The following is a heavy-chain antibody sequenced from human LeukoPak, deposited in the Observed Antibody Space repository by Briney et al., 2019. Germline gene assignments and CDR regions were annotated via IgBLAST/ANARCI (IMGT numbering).Heavy chain of an antibody. V-gene: IGHV4-31*03. D-gene: IGHD3-22*01. CDR2: IYYSGST. CDR1: GGSIRSGDYS. J-gene: IGHJ2*01. Sequence: SETLSLTCTVSGGSIRSGDYSWNWIRQHPGKGLEWIGYIYYSGSTYYNPSLTSRVTMSVDTSKNQFSLKLSSVTAADTAVYYCARPSGDSSGYYPTFYWYFDLWGRGTLVTVSS. CDR3: ARPSGDSSGYYPTFYWYFDL.